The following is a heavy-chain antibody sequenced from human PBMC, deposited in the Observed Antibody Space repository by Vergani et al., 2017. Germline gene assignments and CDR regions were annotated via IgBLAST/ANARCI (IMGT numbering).Heavy chain of an antibody. CDR2: ISYDGSNK. V-gene: IGHV3-30*18. CDR1: GFTFSSYG. J-gene: IGHJ4*02. CDR3: AKDQVLLWFGEPPPVDY. D-gene: IGHD3-10*01. Sequence: QVQLVESGGGVVQPGRSLRLSCAASGFTFSSYGMHWVRQAPGKGLEWVAVISYDGSNKYYADSVKGRFTISRDNSKNTLYLQMNSLRAEDTAVYYCAKDQVLLWFGEPPPVDYWGQGTLVTVSS.